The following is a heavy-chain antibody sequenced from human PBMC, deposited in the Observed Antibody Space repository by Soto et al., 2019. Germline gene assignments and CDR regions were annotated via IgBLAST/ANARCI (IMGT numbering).Heavy chain of an antibody. Sequence: SETLSLTCTVSGGSISSYYWSWIRQPPGKGLEWIGYIYYSGSTNYNPSLKSRVTISVDTSKNQFSLKLSSVTAADTAVYYCARHTKEGYCSSTSCSKLDPWGQGTLVTVSS. CDR2: IYYSGST. V-gene: IGHV4-59*08. J-gene: IGHJ5*02. CDR1: GGSISSYY. CDR3: ARHTKEGYCSSTSCSKLDP. D-gene: IGHD2-2*01.